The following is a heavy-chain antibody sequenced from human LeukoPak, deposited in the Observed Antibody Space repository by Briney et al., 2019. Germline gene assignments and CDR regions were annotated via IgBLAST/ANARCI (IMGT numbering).Heavy chain of an antibody. CDR3: ARDGEGNYYDSSGYYSENTYNWFDP. D-gene: IGHD3-22*01. CDR1: GFTFSSYG. J-gene: IGHJ5*02. CDR2: ISYDGSNK. V-gene: IGHV3-30*12. Sequence: GRSLRLSCAASGFTFSSYGIHWVRQAPGKGLEWVAVISYDGSNKYYAASVKGRFTISRDNSKNTLYLQMNSLRAEDTAVYYCARDGEGNYYDSSGYYSENTYNWFDPWGQGTLVTVSS.